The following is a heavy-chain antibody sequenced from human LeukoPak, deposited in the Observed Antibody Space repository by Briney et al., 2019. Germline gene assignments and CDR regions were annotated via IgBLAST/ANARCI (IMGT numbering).Heavy chain of an antibody. CDR2: IEGTGGGT. Sequence: GGSLRLSCAASGFTFSSYAMSWVRQAPGKGLEWVSAIEGTGGGTFYADSVKGRFTISRDNSKNTLYLLLNSLRAEDTAVYYCAKDQGGNSGSFHYWGQGTLVTVS. J-gene: IGHJ4*02. V-gene: IGHV3-23*01. D-gene: IGHD1-26*01. CDR1: GFTFSSYA. CDR3: AKDQGGNSGSFHY.